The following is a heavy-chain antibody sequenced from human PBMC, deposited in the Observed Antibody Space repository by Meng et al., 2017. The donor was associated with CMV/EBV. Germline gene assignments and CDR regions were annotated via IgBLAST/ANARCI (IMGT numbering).Heavy chain of an antibody. CDR2: LSANNSNT. V-gene: IGHV1-18*01. J-gene: IGHJ4*02. CDR1: GYTFNSYG. CDR3: ATEIWTHYDY. D-gene: IGHD3/OR15-3a*01. Sequence: QVQLWESGAYVKTPGAAVKVACKGSGYTFNSYGISWVRQATGQGREWKGWLSANNSNTNSAQKLQGRFTMTTDTSSSIAFIELRSLRSADTAVYYCATEIWTHYDYWGQGTLVTVSS.